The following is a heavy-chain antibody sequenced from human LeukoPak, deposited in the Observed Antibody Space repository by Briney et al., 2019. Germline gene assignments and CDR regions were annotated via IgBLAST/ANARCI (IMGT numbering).Heavy chain of an antibody. J-gene: IGHJ4*02. CDR1: GFTFSSYA. CDR3: AREHSTGYEDS. D-gene: IGHD1/OR15-1a*01. V-gene: IGHV3-23*01. CDR2: IGGSGNNT. Sequence: PGGSLRLSCAASGFTFSSYAMSWVRQSPGKGPQWVSSIGGSGNNTYYADSVKGRFTISRDNSKNTLFLQMSDLRYADTAMYFCAREHSTGYEDSWGQGVLVIVSS.